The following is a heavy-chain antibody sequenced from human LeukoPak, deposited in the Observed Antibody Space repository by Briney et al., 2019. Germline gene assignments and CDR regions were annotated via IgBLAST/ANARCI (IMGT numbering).Heavy chain of an antibody. CDR1: GYTFTGYY. CDR3: ARDQQWFGELSDYYFDY. V-gene: IGHV1-2*02. J-gene: IGHJ4*02. CDR2: INPNSGGT. Sequence: GASVKVSCKASGYTFTGYYMHWVRQAPGQGLEWMGWINPNSGGTHYAQKFQGRVTMTRDTSISTAYMELSRLRSDDTAVYYCARDQQWFGELSDYYFDYWGQGTLVTVSS. D-gene: IGHD3-10*01.